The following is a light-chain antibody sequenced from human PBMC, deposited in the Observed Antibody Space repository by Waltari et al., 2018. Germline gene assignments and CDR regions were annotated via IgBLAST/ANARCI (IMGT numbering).Light chain of an antibody. CDR2: AAS. J-gene: IGKJ1*01. V-gene: IGKV1-39*01. Sequence: DIQMTQSPSSLSASVGDRVTITCRASQSISSYLNWFQLKPGKAPKLLIYAASSLQSGVPSRFSGSGSGTDFTLTISSLQPEDSATYYCQQSYSTPQTFGQGTKVEIK. CDR1: QSISSY. CDR3: QQSYSTPQT.